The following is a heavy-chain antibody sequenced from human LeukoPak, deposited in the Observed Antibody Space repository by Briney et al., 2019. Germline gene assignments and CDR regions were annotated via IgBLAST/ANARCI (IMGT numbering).Heavy chain of an antibody. J-gene: IGHJ4*02. Sequence: ASVKVSCKAPGDAFTNYCFHWVRQTPRHGLEWMGIVDPSVATPTYAERFQGRVTMTRDASTGIVYMELRSLKGEDTAVYYCARSRLRFLQWDYWGQGTVVTVSS. D-gene: IGHD3-3*01. CDR3: ARSRLRFLQWDY. CDR1: GDAFTNYC. CDR2: VDPSVATP. V-gene: IGHV1-46*01.